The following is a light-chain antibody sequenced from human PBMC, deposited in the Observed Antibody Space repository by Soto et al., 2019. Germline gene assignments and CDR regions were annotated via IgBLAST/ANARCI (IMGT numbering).Light chain of an antibody. Sequence: NFMLTQPHSVSESPGKTVTISCTRSSGSIASNYVQWYQQRPGSAPTTLIYEDNQRPSGVPDRFSGSIDSSSISASLTISGLKTEDEADYYCQSYDSSNHGVFGGGTKLTVL. V-gene: IGLV6-57*03. CDR3: QSYDSSNHGV. J-gene: IGLJ3*02. CDR2: EDN. CDR1: SGSIASNY.